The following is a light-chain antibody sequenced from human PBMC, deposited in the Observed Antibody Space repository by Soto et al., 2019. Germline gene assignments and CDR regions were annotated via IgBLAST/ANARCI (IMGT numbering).Light chain of an antibody. CDR1: GSNIGSNH. CDR2: RIN. J-gene: IGLJ2*01. Sequence: QSVLTQSPSASGTPGQRVTISCSGSGSNIGSNHVNWYQQLPGTAPKLLIYRINQRPSGVPDRFSGSKSGTSASLAISGLQSEDEADYYCASWDDSLGGHVVFGGGTKLTVL. V-gene: IGLV1-44*01. CDR3: ASWDDSLGGHVV.